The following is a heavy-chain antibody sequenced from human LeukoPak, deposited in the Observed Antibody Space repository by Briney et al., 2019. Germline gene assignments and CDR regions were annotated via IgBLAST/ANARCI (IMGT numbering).Heavy chain of an antibody. CDR1: GGSISSYY. V-gene: IGHV4-59*12. CDR3: ARVILSQGWLPNDAFDI. CDR2: IYYSGST. J-gene: IGHJ3*02. Sequence: SETLSLTCTVSGGSISSYYWSWIRQPLGKGLEWIGYIYYSGSTNYNPSLKSRVTISVDTSKNQFSLMLSSVTAADTAVYYCARVILSQGWLPNDAFDIWGQGTMVTVSS. D-gene: IGHD3-22*01.